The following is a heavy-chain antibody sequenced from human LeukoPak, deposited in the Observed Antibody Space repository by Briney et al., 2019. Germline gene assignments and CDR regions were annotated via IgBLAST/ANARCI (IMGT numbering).Heavy chain of an antibody. D-gene: IGHD4-23*01. Sequence: SETLSLTCTVSGGSISSGGYYWSWIRQPPGKGLEWIGYIYHSGSTYYTPSLKSRVTISVDRSKNQFSLKLSAVTAADTAVYYCARASNSYYFDYWGQGTLVTVSS. V-gene: IGHV4-30-2*01. CDR3: ARASNSYYFDY. CDR1: GGSISSGGYY. J-gene: IGHJ4*02. CDR2: IYHSGST.